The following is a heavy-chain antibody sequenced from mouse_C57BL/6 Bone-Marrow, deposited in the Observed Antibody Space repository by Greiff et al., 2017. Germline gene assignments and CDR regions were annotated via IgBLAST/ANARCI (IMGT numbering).Heavy chain of an antibody. J-gene: IGHJ1*03. CDR1: GYSITSGYY. V-gene: IGHV3-6*01. D-gene: IGHD1-1*01. CDR2: ISYDGSN. Sequence: DVQLQESGPGLVKPSQSLSLTCSVTGYSITSGYYWNWIRQFPGNKLEWMGYISYDGSNNYNPSLKNRISITRDTSKNQFFLKLNSVTTEDTATYYCARGGTTVLVRNWYFDVWGTGTTVTVSS. CDR3: ARGGTTVLVRNWYFDV.